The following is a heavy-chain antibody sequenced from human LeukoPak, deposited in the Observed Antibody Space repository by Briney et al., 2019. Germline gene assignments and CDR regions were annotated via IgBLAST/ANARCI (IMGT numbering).Heavy chain of an antibody. Sequence: RASVKVSCKTSGFTFTNYGISWVRQAPGQGLEGMGWISAYNGDTKYAQKLQGRVTMTTETSTSTAYMELRSLRSDDTAVYYCARDPSNTSGWKTWFDPWGQGTLVTVSS. V-gene: IGHV1-18*01. CDR1: GFTFTNYG. J-gene: IGHJ5*02. D-gene: IGHD6-19*01. CDR3: ARDPSNTSGWKTWFDP. CDR2: ISAYNGDT.